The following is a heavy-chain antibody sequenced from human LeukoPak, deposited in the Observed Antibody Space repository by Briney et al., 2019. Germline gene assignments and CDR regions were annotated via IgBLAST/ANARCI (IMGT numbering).Heavy chain of an antibody. Sequence: SVKVSCKASGGTFSSYAISWVRQAPGQGLEWMGGIIPIFGTANYAQKFQGRVTITADESTSTAYMELSSLRSEDTAVYYCARDSREYYYDSSGYFNFNYWGQGTLVTVSS. CDR1: GGTFSSYA. D-gene: IGHD3-22*01. J-gene: IGHJ4*02. CDR3: ARDSREYYYDSSGYFNFNY. V-gene: IGHV1-69*13. CDR2: IIPIFGTA.